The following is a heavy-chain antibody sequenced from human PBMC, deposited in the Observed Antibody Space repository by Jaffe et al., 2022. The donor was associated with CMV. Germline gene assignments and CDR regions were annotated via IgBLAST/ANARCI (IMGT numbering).Heavy chain of an antibody. CDR3: ARHQLVVPAAMPDYSNYTDYMDV. Sequence: EVQLVQSGAEVKKPGESLRISCKGSGYSFTSYWISWVRQMPGKGLEWMGRIDPSDSYTNYSPSFQGHVTISADKSISTAYLQWSSLKASDTAMYYCARHQLVVPAAMPDYSNYTDYMDVWGKGTTVTVSS. J-gene: IGHJ6*03. CDR2: IDPSDSYT. CDR1: GYSFTSYW. V-gene: IGHV5-10-1*03. D-gene: IGHD2-2*01.